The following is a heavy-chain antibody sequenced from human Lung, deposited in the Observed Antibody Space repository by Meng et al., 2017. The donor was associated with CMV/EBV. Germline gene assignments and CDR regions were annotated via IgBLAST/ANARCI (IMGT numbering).Heavy chain of an antibody. D-gene: IGHD3-16*01. CDR2: IDHSGST. V-gene: IGHV4-34*01. CDR3: ARMIMNNYDYHFAMDV. CDR1: GGSLGDYF. J-gene: IGHJ6*02. Sequence: SXTLSLXCTVYGGSLGDYFWTWIRQPPGKGLEWIGEIDHSGSTKYNPSLKSRATISDDASKNQLSLKLRSLTAADTAVYYCARMIMNNYDYHFAMDVWAQGTXVTVSS.